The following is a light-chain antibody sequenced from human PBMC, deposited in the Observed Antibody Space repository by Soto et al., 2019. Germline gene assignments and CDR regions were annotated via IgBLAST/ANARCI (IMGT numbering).Light chain of an antibody. V-gene: IGKV3-11*01. Sequence: EIVLTQSPDTLSLSPGEGATLSCRASHDVSVSLVWYRQRPGQSPRLLIHDASNRATGISARFSGSGSGTDFTLSIGGLEPEESALYYCQQRASCPYTSGQGTKVEIK. J-gene: IGKJ2*01. CDR3: QQRASCPYT. CDR2: DAS. CDR1: HDVSVS.